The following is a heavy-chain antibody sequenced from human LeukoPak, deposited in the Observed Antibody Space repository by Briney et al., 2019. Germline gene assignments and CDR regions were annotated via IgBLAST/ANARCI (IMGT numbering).Heavy chain of an antibody. J-gene: IGHJ4*02. CDR3: ARGSGYYRYYFDY. CDR2: IYSGGST. Sequence: SGGSLRLSCAASGFTVSINYMSWVRQAPGKGLEWVSVIYSGGSTYYADSVKGRFTISRDNSKNTLYLQMNSLRAEDTAVYYCARGSGYYRYYFDYWGQGTLVTVSS. CDR1: GFTVSINY. V-gene: IGHV3-53*01. D-gene: IGHD3-22*01.